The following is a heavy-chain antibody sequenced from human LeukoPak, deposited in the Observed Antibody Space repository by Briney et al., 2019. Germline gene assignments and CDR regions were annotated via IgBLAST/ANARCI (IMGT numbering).Heavy chain of an antibody. J-gene: IGHJ4*02. CDR3: ARDPPAVAANTYG. V-gene: IGHV3-66*01. CDR2: IYSGGGT. Sequence: GGSLRLSCAASGFTDSNNYMRWVRQAPGKGLEWVSLIYSGGGTYYADAVKGRFTISRDGSKNMLYLQMDSLRAEDTAIYYRARDPPAVAANTYGWGQGTLVPVSS. D-gene: IGHD6-6*01. CDR1: GFTDSNNY.